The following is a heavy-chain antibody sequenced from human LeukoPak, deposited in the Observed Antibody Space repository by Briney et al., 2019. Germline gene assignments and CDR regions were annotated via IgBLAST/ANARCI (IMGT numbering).Heavy chain of an antibody. D-gene: IGHD3-22*01. V-gene: IGHV4-59*01. CDR2: IYYTGST. CDR1: GGSISNYY. Sequence: PSETLSLTCTVSGGSISNYYWSWIRQPPGKGVEWIGYIYYTGSTNYNLSLKSRVTISVDTSKNQFSLKLSSLTAADTAVYYCAGGGDSGGYYYPMFNYWGQGTLVTVSS. J-gene: IGHJ4*02. CDR3: AGGGDSGGYYYPMFNY.